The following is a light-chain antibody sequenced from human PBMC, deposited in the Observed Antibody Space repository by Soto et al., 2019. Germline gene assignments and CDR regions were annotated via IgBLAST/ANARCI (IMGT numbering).Light chain of an antibody. J-gene: IGKJ4*01. CDR1: QSVRTY. Sequence: EIVLTQSPATLSLSPGERATLSCRASQSVRTYLAWYQQKPGQAPRLLIYDASNRATGIPARFSGSGSGKDFTLTISSLEPEDFAVYYGHQSDNWPLTFGGGTKVEIK. CDR2: DAS. V-gene: IGKV3-11*01. CDR3: HQSDNWPLT.